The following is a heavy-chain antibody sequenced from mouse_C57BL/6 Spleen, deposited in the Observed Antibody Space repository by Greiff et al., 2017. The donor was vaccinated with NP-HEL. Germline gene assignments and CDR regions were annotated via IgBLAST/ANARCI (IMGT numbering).Heavy chain of an antibody. Sequence: EVKLVESGGGLVKPGGSLKLSCAASGFTFSDYGMHWVRQAPEKELEWVAYISSGSSTIYYADTVKGRFTISRDNAKNTLFLQMTSLRSEDTAMYYCASTVVDWYFDVWGTGTTVTVSS. CDR2: ISSGSSTI. CDR1: GFTFSDYG. J-gene: IGHJ1*03. D-gene: IGHD1-1*01. V-gene: IGHV5-17*01. CDR3: ASTVVDWYFDV.